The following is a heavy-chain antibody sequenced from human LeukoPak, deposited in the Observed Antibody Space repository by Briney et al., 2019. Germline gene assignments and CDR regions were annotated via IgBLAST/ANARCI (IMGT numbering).Heavy chain of an antibody. V-gene: IGHV4-39*01. D-gene: IGHD3-3*01. CDR3: ARRKGDYDFGPVDY. CDR1: GVSISSSNYF. CDR2: LYYRGTT. J-gene: IGHJ4*02. Sequence: PSETLSLTCTVSGVSISSSNYFWGWFRQSPGKGLQWIGNLYYRGTTYYNPSLTSRVTISGDTSKNQFSLTPTSVTAADTAVYYCARRKGDYDFGPVDYWGQGTLVIVSS.